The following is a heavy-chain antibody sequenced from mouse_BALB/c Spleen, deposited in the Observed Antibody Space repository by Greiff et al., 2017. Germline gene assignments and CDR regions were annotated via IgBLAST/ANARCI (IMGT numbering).Heavy chain of an antibody. D-gene: IGHD2-1*01. CDR1: GFAFSSYD. CDR2: ISSGGGST. Sequence: EVQVVESGGGLVKPGGSLKLSCAASGFAFSSYDMSWVRQTPEKRLEWVAYISSGGGSTYYPDTVKGRFTISRDNAKNTLYLQMSSLKSEDTAMYYCARQGGYGNPPMGYWGDGTSVTVSS. CDR3: ARQGGYGNPPMGY. J-gene: IGHJ4*01. V-gene: IGHV5-12-1*01.